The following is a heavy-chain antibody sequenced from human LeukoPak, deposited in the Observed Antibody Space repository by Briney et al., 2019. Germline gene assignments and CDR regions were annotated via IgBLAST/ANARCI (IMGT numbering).Heavy chain of an antibody. CDR1: GFTFSSYW. D-gene: IGHD2-15*01. V-gene: IGHV3-7*01. J-gene: IGHJ3*02. CDR2: IKQDGSEK. Sequence: GGSLRLSCAASGFTFSSYWMSWVRQAPGKGLEWVANIKQDGSEKYYVDSVKGRFTISRDNAKNSLYLQMSSLRAEDTAVYYCARCPLLLNDAFDIWGQGTMVTVSS. CDR3: ARCPLLLNDAFDI.